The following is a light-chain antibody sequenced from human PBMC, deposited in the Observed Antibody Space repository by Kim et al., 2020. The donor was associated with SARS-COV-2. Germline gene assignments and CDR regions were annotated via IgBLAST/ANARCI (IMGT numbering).Light chain of an antibody. CDR2: DAS. J-gene: IGKJ4*01. V-gene: IGKV3-11*01. CDR1: QNFDTY. Sequence: PGVRATLSCRAIQNFDTYFAWYQQRPGQAPRLLVYDASNRATGVPDSFSGSGSGTDFTLTISSLEPEDFSIYYCQQRNSWPPAVTFGGGTKVDIK. CDR3: QQRNSWPPAVT.